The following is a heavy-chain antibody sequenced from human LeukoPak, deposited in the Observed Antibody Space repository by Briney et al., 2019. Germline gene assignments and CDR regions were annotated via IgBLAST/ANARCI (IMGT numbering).Heavy chain of an antibody. V-gene: IGHV3-53*01. CDR1: GFTVSSNY. CDR2: IYSGGST. J-gene: IGHJ3*02. Sequence: GGSLRLSCAASGFTVSSNYMSWVRQAPGKGLEWVSVIYSGGSTYYADSVKGRFTISRDNSKNTLYLQMNSLRAEDTAVYYCARKLAGNYYDSSGYWENAFDIWGQGTMVTVSS. D-gene: IGHD3-22*01. CDR3: ARKLAGNYYDSSGYWENAFDI.